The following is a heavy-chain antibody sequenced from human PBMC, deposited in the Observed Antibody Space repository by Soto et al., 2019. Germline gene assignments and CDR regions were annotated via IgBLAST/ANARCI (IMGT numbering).Heavy chain of an antibody. CDR3: ASSDFNAFDI. CDR1: GGTFSSYA. V-gene: IGHV1-69*06. J-gene: IGHJ3*02. CDR2: IIPIFGTA. Sequence: ASVRVSCKASGGTFSSYAISWVRQAPGQGLEWMGGIIPIFGTANYAQKFQGRVTITADKSTSTAYMGLSSLRSEDTAVYYCASSDFNAFDIWGQGTMVTVSS.